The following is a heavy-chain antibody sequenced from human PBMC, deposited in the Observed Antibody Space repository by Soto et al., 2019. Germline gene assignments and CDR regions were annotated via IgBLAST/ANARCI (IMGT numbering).Heavy chain of an antibody. CDR2: INHSGST. V-gene: IGHV4-34*01. J-gene: IGHJ6*03. CDR1: GGSFSGYY. CDR3: ARNRGEATPYYYYYYMDV. Sequence: SETLSLTCAVYGGSFSGYYWSWIRQPPGKGLEWIGEINHSGSTNYNPSLKSRVTISVDTSKNQFSLKLSSVTAADTAVYYCARNRGEATPYYYYYYMDVWGKGTTVTVSS. D-gene: IGHD3-16*01.